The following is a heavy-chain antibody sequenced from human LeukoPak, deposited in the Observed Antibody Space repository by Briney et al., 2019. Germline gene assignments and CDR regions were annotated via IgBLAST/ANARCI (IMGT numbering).Heavy chain of an antibody. D-gene: IGHD5-12*01. CDR2: ISGSGGST. V-gene: IGHV3-23*01. CDR1: GFTFSSYA. CDR3: AKDRTPQGGYSGHDSAEDY. Sequence: PGGSLRLSCAASGFTFSSYAMSWVRQAPGKGLEWVSAISGSGGSTYYADSVKGRFTISRDNSKNTVYLQMNSLRAEDTAVYYCAKDRTPQGGYSGHDSAEDYWGQGTLVTVSS. J-gene: IGHJ4*02.